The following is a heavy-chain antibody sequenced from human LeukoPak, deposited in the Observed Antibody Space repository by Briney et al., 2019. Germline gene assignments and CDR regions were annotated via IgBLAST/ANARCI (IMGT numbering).Heavy chain of an antibody. D-gene: IGHD6-19*01. CDR1: GGTISSYY. CDR3: ARWYYSGWAFDY. V-gene: IGHV4-59*08. J-gene: IGHJ4*02. Sequence: SETLSLTCTVSGGTISSYYWNWIRQPPGKGLEWIGYIHDSGSTKHNPSLKHRVTISVDTSKTQFSLKLSPVTAADTVVYYCARWYYSGWAFDYWGQGTLVTVSS. CDR2: IHDSGST.